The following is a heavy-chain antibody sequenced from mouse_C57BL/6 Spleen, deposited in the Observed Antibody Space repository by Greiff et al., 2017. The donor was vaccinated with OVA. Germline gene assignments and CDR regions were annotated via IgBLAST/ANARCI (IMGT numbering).Heavy chain of an antibody. J-gene: IGHJ4*01. V-gene: IGHV1-26*01. CDR2: INPNNGGT. Sequence: EVQLQQSGPELVKPGASVKISCKASGYTFTDYYMNWVKQSPGKSLEWIGDINPNNGGTSYNQKFKGKATLTVDKSSSTAYMELRSLTSEDSAVYYCAREGGYAMDYWGQGTSVTVSA. CDR3: AREGGYAMDY. CDR1: GYTFTDYY.